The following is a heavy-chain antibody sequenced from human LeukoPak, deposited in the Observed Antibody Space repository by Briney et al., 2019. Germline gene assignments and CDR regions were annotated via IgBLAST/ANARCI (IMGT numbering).Heavy chain of an antibody. J-gene: IGHJ4*02. CDR1: GGTFSSYA. Sequence: PVKVSCKASGGTFSSYAISWVRQAPGQGLEWMGGIIPIFGTANYAQKFQGRVTITADESASTAYMELSSLRSEDTAVYYCARDEDTGIVGARFWYFDYWGQGTLVTVSS. CDR2: IIPIFGTA. D-gene: IGHD1-26*01. V-gene: IGHV1-69*13. CDR3: ARDEDTGIVGARFWYFDY.